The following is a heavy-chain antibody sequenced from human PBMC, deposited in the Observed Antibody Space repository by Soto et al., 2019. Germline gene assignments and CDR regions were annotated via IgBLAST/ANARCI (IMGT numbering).Heavy chain of an antibody. D-gene: IGHD2-2*01. CDR2: ISYDGSNK. J-gene: IGHJ4*02. CDR3: AKDSGPGDIVVVPAALDY. CDR1: GFTFSSYG. V-gene: IGHV3-30*18. Sequence: GGSLRLSCAASGFTFSSYGMHWVRQAPGKGLEWVAVISYDGSNKYYADSVKGRFTISRDNSKNTLYLQMNSLRAEDTAVYYCAKDSGPGDIVVVPAALDYWGQGTLVTVSS.